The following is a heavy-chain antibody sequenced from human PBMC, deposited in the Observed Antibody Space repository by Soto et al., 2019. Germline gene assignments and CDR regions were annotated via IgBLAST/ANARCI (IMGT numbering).Heavy chain of an antibody. V-gene: IGHV4-34*01. J-gene: IGHJ5*02. Sequence: PSETLSLTCAVYGGSFSGYYWSWIRQPPGKGLEWIGEINHSGSTNYNPSLKSRVTISVDTSKNQFSLKLSSVTAADTAVYYCARVIVVVPAAHNCFDPWGQGTLVTVSS. CDR2: INHSGST. D-gene: IGHD2-2*01. CDR3: ARVIVVVPAAHNCFDP. CDR1: GGSFSGYY.